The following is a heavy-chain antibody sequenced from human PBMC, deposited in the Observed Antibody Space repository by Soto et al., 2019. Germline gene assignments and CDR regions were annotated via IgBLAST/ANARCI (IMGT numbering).Heavy chain of an antibody. D-gene: IGHD3-16*01. Sequence: EVQLLESGGGLVQPGGSLRLSCAASGFTFSSYAMSWVRQAPGKGLEWVSAISGSGGSTYYADSVKGRFTISRDNSKNTLNLQVESLRVEDRAVSYCAKVTQGGVDYWGQGTLVTVSS. CDR1: GFTFSSYA. J-gene: IGHJ4*02. CDR3: AKVTQGGVDY. V-gene: IGHV3-23*01. CDR2: ISGSGGST.